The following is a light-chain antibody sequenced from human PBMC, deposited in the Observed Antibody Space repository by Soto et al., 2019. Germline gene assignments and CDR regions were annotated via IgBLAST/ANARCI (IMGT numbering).Light chain of an antibody. CDR2: SAS. V-gene: IGKV1D-8*03. Sequence: VIWMPQSPSLLSASTGDRVTISCRMSQGISSYLAWYQQKPGKAPKLLVYSASTLQSGVPSRFSGSGSGPDFTLTISSLQPEDSATYFCQQLNSYPQTFGQGTRLEIK. CDR1: QGISSY. CDR3: QQLNSYPQT. J-gene: IGKJ5*01.